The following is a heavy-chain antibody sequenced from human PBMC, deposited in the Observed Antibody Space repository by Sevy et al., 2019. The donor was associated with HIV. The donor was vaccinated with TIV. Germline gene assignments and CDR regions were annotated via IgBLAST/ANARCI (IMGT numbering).Heavy chain of an antibody. D-gene: IGHD5-12*01. Sequence: GGSLRLSCAASGFTFSSYGMHWVRQAPGKGLEWVAVIWYDGSNKYYADSVKGRFTISRDNSKNTLYLQMNSLRAEDTAVDYCARQMATIPPDDYYYGMDVWGQGTTVTVSS. CDR1: GFTFSSYG. CDR2: IWYDGSNK. V-gene: IGHV3-33*01. J-gene: IGHJ6*02. CDR3: ARQMATIPPDDYYYGMDV.